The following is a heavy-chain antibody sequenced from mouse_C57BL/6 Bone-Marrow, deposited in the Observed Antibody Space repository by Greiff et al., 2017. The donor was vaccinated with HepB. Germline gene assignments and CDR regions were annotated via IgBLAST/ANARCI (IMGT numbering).Heavy chain of an antibody. CDR3: ARCFLYGRFAY. J-gene: IGHJ3*01. CDR1: GYTFTSYT. V-gene: IGHV1-4*01. D-gene: IGHD1-1*01. Sequence: LEESGAELARPGASVKMSCKASGYTFTSYTMHWVKQRPGQGLEWIGYINPSSGYTKYNQKFKDKATLTADKSSSTAYMQLSSLTSEDSAVYYCARCFLYGRFAYWGQGTLVTVSA. CDR2: INPSSGYT.